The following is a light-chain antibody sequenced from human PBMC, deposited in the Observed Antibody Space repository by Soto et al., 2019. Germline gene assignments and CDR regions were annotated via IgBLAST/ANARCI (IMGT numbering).Light chain of an antibody. J-gene: IGLJ3*02. CDR2: EVT. V-gene: IGLV2-14*01. CDR3: SSYGSSSTLWV. CDR1: SSDVVVYNY. Sequence: QSALTQPASVSGSPGQSITISCTVISSDVVVYNYVSWYQQHPGKAPKLLISEVTNRPSGVSHRFSGSKSDNMASLTISGLQAEDEADYFCSSYGSSSTLWVFGGPTKLTVL.